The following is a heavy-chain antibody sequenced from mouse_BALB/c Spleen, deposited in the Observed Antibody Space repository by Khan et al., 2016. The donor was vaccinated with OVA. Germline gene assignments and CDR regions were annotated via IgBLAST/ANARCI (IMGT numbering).Heavy chain of an antibody. V-gene: IGHV3-2*02. J-gene: IGHJ4*01. CDR2: ISYSGST. Sequence: VQLNESGPGLVKPSQSLSLTCTVTGYSITSDYAWNWIRQFPGNKLEWMGYISYSGSTNYNPSLKSRISIMRDTSKNQFFLQLNSVTTEDTATYYCARDGSRYNYAMDYWGQGTSVTVSS. CDR3: ARDGSRYNYAMDY. CDR1: GYSITSDYA. D-gene: IGHD2-3*01.